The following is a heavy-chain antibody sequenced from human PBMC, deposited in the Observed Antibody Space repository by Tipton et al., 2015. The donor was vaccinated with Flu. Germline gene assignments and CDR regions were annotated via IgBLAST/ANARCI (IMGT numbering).Heavy chain of an antibody. V-gene: IGHV4-34*01. D-gene: IGHD6-6*01. CDR3: ARDRGWPAALDT. CDR1: GGSFSGYY. CDR2: INHSGST. J-gene: IGHJ5*02. Sequence: TLSLTCAVYGGSFSGYYWSWIRQPPGKGLEWIGEINHSGSTNYNPSLKSRVTISGDTSKNQFSLRLKSVSAADTAIYYCARDRGWPAALDTWGRGILVTVSS.